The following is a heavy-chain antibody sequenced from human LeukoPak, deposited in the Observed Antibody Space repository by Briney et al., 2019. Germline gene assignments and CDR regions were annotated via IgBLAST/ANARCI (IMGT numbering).Heavy chain of an antibody. D-gene: IGHD5-18*01. J-gene: IGHJ4*02. CDR3: ARGQLATAMGRDYFDY. CDR2: IYTSGST. V-gene: IGHV4-4*07. Sequence: SETLSLTCTVSGGFIGTYYWSWIRQPAGKGLEWIGRIYTSGSTNYNPSLKSRVSMAVDPSKNQFSLKLTSVTAADTAVYYCARGQLATAMGRDYFDYWGQGTVVTVSS. CDR1: GGFIGTYY.